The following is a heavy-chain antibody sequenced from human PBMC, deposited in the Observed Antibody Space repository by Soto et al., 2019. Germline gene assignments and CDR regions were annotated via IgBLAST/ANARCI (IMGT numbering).Heavy chain of an antibody. CDR2: IYHSGST. CDR1: GGSISSSNW. Sequence: QVQLQESGPGLVKPSGTLSLTCAVSGGSISSSNWWSWVRQPPGKGLEWIGEIYHSGSTNYNPSLKSRVTISVDKSKNQFSLKLSSVTAADTAVYYCARVGYYDSSGYPESSYFDYWGQGTLVTVSS. J-gene: IGHJ4*02. V-gene: IGHV4-4*02. D-gene: IGHD3-22*01. CDR3: ARVGYYDSSGYPESSYFDY.